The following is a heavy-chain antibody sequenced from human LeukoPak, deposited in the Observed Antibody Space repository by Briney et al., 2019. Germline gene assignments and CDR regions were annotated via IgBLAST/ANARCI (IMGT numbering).Heavy chain of an antibody. CDR3: ARDQVPQWLVPFGMDV. V-gene: IGHV3-7*01. CDR1: GFTFSSYW. D-gene: IGHD6-19*01. Sequence: GGSLRLSCAASGFTFSSYWMSWVRQAPGKGLEWVANIKQDGSEKYYVDSVKGRFTISRDNAKNSLYLQMNSLRAEDTAVYYCARDQVPQWLVPFGMDVWGQGTTVTVSS. CDR2: IKQDGSEK. J-gene: IGHJ6*02.